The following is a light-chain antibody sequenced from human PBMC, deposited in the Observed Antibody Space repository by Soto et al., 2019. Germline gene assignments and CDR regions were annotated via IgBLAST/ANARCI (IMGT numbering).Light chain of an antibody. J-gene: IGKJ3*01. Sequence: DIQMTQSPSSLSASVGDRVTITCRASQSISNYLNWYQQKPGKSPKLLIYAASSLQGGVPSRFSGRGSGADFTLTISGLQPEDFPTYYCQQSYSTPLTFGPWTKVDIK. V-gene: IGKV1-39*01. CDR2: AAS. CDR3: QQSYSTPLT. CDR1: QSISNY.